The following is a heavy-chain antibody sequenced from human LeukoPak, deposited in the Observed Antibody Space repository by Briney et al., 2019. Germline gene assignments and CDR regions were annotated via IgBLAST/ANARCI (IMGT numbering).Heavy chain of an antibody. CDR2: ISPNSGGT. J-gene: IGHJ4*02. V-gene: IGHV1-2*04. CDR1: GYTFTGYY. CDR3: ARGMLRLGELSLVDY. Sequence: ASVKVSCKASGYTFTGYYMHWVRQAPGQGLEWMGWISPNSGGTNYAQKSQGWVTMTRDTSISTAYMELSRLRSDDTAVYYCARGMLRLGELSLVDYWGQGTLVTVSS. D-gene: IGHD3-16*02.